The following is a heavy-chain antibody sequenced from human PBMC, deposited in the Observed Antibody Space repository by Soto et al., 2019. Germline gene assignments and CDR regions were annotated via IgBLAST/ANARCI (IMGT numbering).Heavy chain of an antibody. V-gene: IGHV4-34*01. CDR1: NGSFSGYY. J-gene: IGHJ5*02. CDR2: INHRGST. Sequence: PSETLSLTCDVYNGSFSGYYWSWIRQPPGKGLEWIGEINHRGSTIYNPSLKSRVTISVDTSNNHFSLKLTSVTAADTAVYFCARGNVVRVTATRSRHRWFGPWGQGTLVT. CDR3: ARGNVVRVTATRSRHRWFGP. D-gene: IGHD2-15*01.